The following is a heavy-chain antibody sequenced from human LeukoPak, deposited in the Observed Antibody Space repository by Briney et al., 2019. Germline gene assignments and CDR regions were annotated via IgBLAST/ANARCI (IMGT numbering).Heavy chain of an antibody. CDR1: GFTIGTYT. J-gene: IGHJ4*01. Sequence: GGSLRLSCAASGFTIGTYTMTWVRQVPGKGLEWVANIRQDGSETTYADSVRGRFTIFRDNAEDSVYLQMNSLRAEDSATYYCVREGFYFFDFWGQGTLVTVSS. V-gene: IGHV3-7*01. CDR2: IRQDGSET. CDR3: VREGFYFFDF.